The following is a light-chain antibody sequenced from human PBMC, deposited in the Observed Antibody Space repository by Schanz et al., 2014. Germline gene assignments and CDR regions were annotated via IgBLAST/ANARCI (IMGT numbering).Light chain of an antibody. V-gene: IGLV2-14*03. J-gene: IGLJ2*01. CDR2: DVS. CDR3: SSYTTGSTLVV. Sequence: QSVLTQPASVSGSPGQSITISCTGTSSDVGGYNFVSWYQQYPGKAPKLMIYDVSDRPSGVSNRFSGSKSANTASLTISGLQAEDEADYYCSSYTTGSTLVVFGGGTKLTVL. CDR1: SSDVGGYNF.